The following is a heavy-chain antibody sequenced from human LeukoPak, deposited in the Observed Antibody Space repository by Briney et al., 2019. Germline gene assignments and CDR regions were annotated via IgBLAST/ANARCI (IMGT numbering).Heavy chain of an antibody. D-gene: IGHD3-22*01. CDR3: ARHQGFDYDRSGYYAMDY. CDR1: GGSISSYY. CDR2: IYYSGTT. V-gene: IGHV4-59*08. J-gene: IGHJ4*02. Sequence: SETLSLTCTVSGGSISSYYWSWIRQPPGKGLEWMAYIYYSGTTNYNPSLKSRVTISVDTSKNQFSLKLSSVTAADTAVYYCARHQGFDYDRSGYYAMDYWGQGTLVTVSS.